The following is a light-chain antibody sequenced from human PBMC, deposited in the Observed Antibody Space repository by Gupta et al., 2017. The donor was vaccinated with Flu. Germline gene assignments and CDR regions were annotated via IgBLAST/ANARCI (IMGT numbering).Light chain of an antibody. Sequence: EVEFTQSPATLSLSPGERATLSCRASQSVSSYLAWYQQKPGQAPRLLIYDASNRATGIPARFSGSGSGTDFTLTISSLEPEDFAVYYCQQRSNWYTFGQGTKLEIK. J-gene: IGKJ2*01. CDR1: QSVSSY. V-gene: IGKV3-11*01. CDR2: DAS. CDR3: QQRSNWYT.